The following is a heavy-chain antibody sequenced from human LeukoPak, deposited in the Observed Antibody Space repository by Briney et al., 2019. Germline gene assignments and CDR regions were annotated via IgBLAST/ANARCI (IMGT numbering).Heavy chain of an antibody. CDR3: ATGECSGGSCYSKRVLDY. CDR1: GGSFSGYY. J-gene: IGHJ4*02. V-gene: IGHV4-34*01. D-gene: IGHD2-15*01. Sequence: DPSETLSLTCAVYGGSFSGYYWSWIRQPPGKGLEWIGEINHSGSTNYNPSLKSRVTISVDMSKNQFSLKLSSVTAADTAVYYCATGECSGGSCYSKRVLDYWGQGTLVTVSS. CDR2: INHSGST.